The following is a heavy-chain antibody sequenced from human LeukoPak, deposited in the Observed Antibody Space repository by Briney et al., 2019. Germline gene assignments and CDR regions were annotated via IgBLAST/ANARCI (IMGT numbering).Heavy chain of an antibody. CDR3: ARSPSGRRGGYYFDN. Sequence: GESLKISCKSSGYSFSGDWIGWVRQMPGKGLEWMGIIYPGDSDTRYSPSFQGQVNISADKSITTAYLQWSSLKVSDTAIYYCARSPSGRRGGYYFDNWGQGTLLTVSS. V-gene: IGHV5-51*01. D-gene: IGHD3-10*01. J-gene: IGHJ4*02. CDR1: GYSFSGDW. CDR2: IYPGDSDT.